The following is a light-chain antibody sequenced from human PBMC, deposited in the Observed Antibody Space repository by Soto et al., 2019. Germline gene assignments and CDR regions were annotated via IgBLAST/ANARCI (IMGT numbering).Light chain of an antibody. Sequence: DIRMRQSPSSVSASVGDRDTITCRASQGISNYLAWYQQKPGKVPELLIYGASTLQPGVPSRFTGSGSGTDFALTISSLQPEDIATYYCQNYYSAPRTFGQGTKVELK. CDR2: GAS. CDR1: QGISNY. J-gene: IGKJ1*01. V-gene: IGKV1-27*01. CDR3: QNYYSAPRT.